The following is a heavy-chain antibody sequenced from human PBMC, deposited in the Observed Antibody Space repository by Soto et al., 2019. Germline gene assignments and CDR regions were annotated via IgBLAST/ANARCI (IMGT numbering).Heavy chain of an antibody. Sequence: ASVKVSCKASGGTFSSYAISWVRQAPGQGLEWMGGIIPIFGTANYAQKFQGRVTMTRNTSISTAYMEVSSLRSEDTAVYYCARSYRRGGYSGYHPLDYWGQGTLVTVSS. CDR2: IIPIFGTA. J-gene: IGHJ4*02. D-gene: IGHD5-12*01. CDR3: ARSYRRGGYSGYHPLDY. V-gene: IGHV1-69*05. CDR1: GGTFSSYA.